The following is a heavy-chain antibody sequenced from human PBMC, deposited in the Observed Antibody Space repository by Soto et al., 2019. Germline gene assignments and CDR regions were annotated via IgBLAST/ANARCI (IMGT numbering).Heavy chain of an antibody. CDR1: GGSISSSSYY. V-gene: IGHV4-39*01. CDR3: ARLYSSGWYQDY. CDR2: IYYSGST. Sequence: SETLSLTCTVSGGSISSSSYYWGWIRQPPGKGLEWIGSIYYSGSTYYNPSLKSRVTISVDTSKNQFSLKLSSVTAADTAVYYCARLYSSGWYQDYWGQGTRVTVSS. D-gene: IGHD6-19*01. J-gene: IGHJ4*02.